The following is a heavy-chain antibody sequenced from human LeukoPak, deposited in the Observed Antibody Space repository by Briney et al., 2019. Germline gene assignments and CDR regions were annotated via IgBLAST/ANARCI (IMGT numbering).Heavy chain of an antibody. CDR1: GFTFNNHN. CDR2: ISSSSSYI. J-gene: IGHJ6*03. Sequence: GESLRLSCVASGFTFNNHNMDWVRQAPGKGLEWVSSISSSSSYIYYADSVKGRFTISRDNAKNSLYLQMNSLRAEDTAVYYCARVGTPMVTIVAPYYMDVWGKGTMVTVSS. CDR3: ARVGTPMVTIVAPYYMDV. V-gene: IGHV3-21*01. D-gene: IGHD5-18*01.